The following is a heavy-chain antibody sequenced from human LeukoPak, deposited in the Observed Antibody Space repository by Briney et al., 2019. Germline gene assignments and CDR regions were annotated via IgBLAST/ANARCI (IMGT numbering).Heavy chain of an antibody. D-gene: IGHD3-16*01. CDR3: ARDGGGYYYYYYMDV. V-gene: IGHV4-39*07. Sequence: PSETLSLTCTVSGGSISRSSHYWGWIRQPPGKGLEWIGSIYYSGSTYYNPSLKSRVTISVDTSKNQFSLNLSSVTAADTAVYYCARDGGGYYYYYYMDVWGKGTTVTVSS. CDR1: GGSISRSSHY. J-gene: IGHJ6*03. CDR2: IYYSGST.